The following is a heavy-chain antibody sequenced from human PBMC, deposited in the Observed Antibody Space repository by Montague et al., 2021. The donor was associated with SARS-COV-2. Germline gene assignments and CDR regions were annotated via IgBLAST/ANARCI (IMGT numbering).Heavy chain of an antibody. V-gene: IGHV4-34*01. Sequence: SETLSLTCAVYGGSFSGYYWNWIRQPPGKGLEWIGEINHSGGTNYNPSLKSRVPISVDTSNNQFSLQLTSVTAADTAVYYCARGPTNNIGMVATRLDYWGQGALVTVSS. D-gene: IGHD5-12*01. J-gene: IGHJ4*02. CDR2: INHSGGT. CDR1: GGSFSGYY. CDR3: ARGPTNNIGMVATRLDY.